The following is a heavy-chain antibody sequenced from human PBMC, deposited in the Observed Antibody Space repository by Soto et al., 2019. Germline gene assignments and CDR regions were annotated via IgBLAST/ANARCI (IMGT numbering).Heavy chain of an antibody. D-gene: IGHD2-21*02. CDR1: GYSFTNYY. J-gene: IGHJ5*02. V-gene: IGHV1-46*01. CDR2: INAGGGYT. CDR3: TRGVVIVVATTSIDL. Sequence: ASVKVSCKASGYSFTNYYMHWVRQAPGQGLEWMGTINAGGGYTTYAQRFQGRVTMTRDTSTSTVSMELSSLRYEDTALYYCTRGVVIVVATTSIDLWCQRTLVTVSS.